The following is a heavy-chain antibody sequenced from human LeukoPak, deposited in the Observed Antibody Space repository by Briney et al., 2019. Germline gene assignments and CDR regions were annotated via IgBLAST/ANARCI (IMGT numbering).Heavy chain of an antibody. V-gene: IGHV3-30*03. CDR1: GFTFSSYG. CDR3: VPLNWNPPGDFDR. J-gene: IGHJ4*02. D-gene: IGHD1-20*01. CDR2: ISYDGSNK. Sequence: GRSLRLSCAASGFTFSSYGMHWVRQAPGKGLEGVAVISYDGSNKYYVDSVKGRFTISKDNAKNSLFLQMNSLRVEDTAVYYCVPLNWNPPGDFDRWGQGTLVTVSS.